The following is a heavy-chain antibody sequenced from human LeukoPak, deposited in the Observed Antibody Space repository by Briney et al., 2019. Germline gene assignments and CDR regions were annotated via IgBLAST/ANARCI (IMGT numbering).Heavy chain of an antibody. D-gene: IGHD3-10*01. CDR2: IRNKANTYAT. CDR3: SGWDGSYEY. V-gene: IGHV3-73*01. Sequence: PGGSLRLSCAASVFTFSDSTIYWVHQVSGKGLEWLGHIRNKANTYATAVAASVKGRFTIARDDSKNTAYLQMNSLKSEDTAVYYCSGWDGSYEYWGQGTLVTVSS. J-gene: IGHJ4*02. CDR1: VFTFSDST.